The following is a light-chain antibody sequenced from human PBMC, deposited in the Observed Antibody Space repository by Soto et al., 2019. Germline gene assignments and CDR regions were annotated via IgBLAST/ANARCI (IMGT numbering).Light chain of an antibody. V-gene: IGLV1-47*01. CDR2: RNN. CDR3: AAWDDSLSGYV. J-gene: IGLJ1*01. CDR1: SSNIGSNY. Sequence: VLTQPPSATVNTAQRVAISCSGSSSNIGSNYVYWYQQLPGTAPKLLIYRNNQRPSGVPDRFSGSKSGTSASLAISGLRSEDEADYYCAAWDDSLSGYVFGTGTKVTVL.